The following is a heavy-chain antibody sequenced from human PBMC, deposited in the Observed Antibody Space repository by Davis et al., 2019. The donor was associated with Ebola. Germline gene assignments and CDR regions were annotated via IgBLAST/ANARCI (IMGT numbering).Heavy chain of an antibody. Sequence: GESLKISCAASGFTFSSYAMHWVRQAPGKGLEWVAVISYDGSNKYYADSVKGRFTISRDNSKNTLYLQMNSLRAEDTAVYYCARVLARGVRAFDIWGQGTMVTVSS. CDR1: GFTFSSYA. CDR2: ISYDGSNK. CDR3: ARVLARGVRAFDI. D-gene: IGHD3-16*01. V-gene: IGHV3-30-3*01. J-gene: IGHJ3*02.